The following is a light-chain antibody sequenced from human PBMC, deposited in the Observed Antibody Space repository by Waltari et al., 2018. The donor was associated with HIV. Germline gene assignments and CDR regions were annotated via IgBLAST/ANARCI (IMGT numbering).Light chain of an antibody. CDR1: QSVGSA. V-gene: IGKV3-15*01. Sequence: EIVMTQSPATLSVSPGERVALSCRASQSVGSALDWYQQKPGQVPRLLIYGASTRATGVPARFSGSGSETEFTLTISSLQYEDFAVYYCQQYNKWPLTFGGGTKVEIK. J-gene: IGKJ4*01. CDR2: GAS. CDR3: QQYNKWPLT.